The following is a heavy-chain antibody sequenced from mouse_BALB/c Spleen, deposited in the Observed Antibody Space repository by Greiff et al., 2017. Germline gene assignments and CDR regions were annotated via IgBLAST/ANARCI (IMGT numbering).Heavy chain of an antibody. V-gene: IGHV1-5*01. CDR3: TRKVRRAGYAMDY. Sequence: EVQLQQSGTVLARPGASVKMSCKASGYTFTSYWMHWVKQRPGQGLEWIGAIYPGNSDTSYNQKFKGKAKLTAVTSTSTAYMELSSLTNEDSAVYYCTRKVRRAGYAMDYWGQGTTLTVSS. CDR1: GYTFTSYW. CDR2: IYPGNSDT. J-gene: IGHJ2*01. D-gene: IGHD2-14*01.